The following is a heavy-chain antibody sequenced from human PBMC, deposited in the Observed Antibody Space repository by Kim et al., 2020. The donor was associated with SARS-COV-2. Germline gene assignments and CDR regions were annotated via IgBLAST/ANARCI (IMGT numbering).Heavy chain of an antibody. CDR1: GYTFTSYG. CDR3: ARRSDFWSGYWSSDYYYMDV. Sequence: ASVKVSCKASGYTFTSYGISWVRQAPGQGLEWMGWISAYNGNTNYAQKLQGRVTMTTDTSTSTAYMELRSLSSDDTAVYYCARRSDFWSGYWSSDYYYMDVWGKGTTVTVSS. CDR2: ISAYNGNT. J-gene: IGHJ6*03. V-gene: IGHV1-18*01. D-gene: IGHD3-3*01.